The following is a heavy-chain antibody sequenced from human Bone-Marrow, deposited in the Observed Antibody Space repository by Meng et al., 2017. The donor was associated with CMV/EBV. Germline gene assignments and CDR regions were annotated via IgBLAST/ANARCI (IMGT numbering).Heavy chain of an antibody. V-gene: IGHV2-5*02. CDR3: AHSYGDYAGDY. CDR2: IYWDDDK. Sequence: QTTLKESGPTLVKPTQTLTLNCTCSGVSLSTSGGGVGCIRQPPGKAREWLALIYWDDDKRYSPSLKSRLTITKDTSKNQVVLTMTNMDPVDTATYYCAHSYGDYAGDYWGQGTLVTVSS. CDR1: GVSLSTSGGG. D-gene: IGHD4-17*01. J-gene: IGHJ4*02.